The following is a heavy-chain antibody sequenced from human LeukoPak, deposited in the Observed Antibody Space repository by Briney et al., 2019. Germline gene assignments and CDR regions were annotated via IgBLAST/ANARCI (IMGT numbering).Heavy chain of an antibody. V-gene: IGHV3-23*01. Sequence: GGSLRLSCAASGFTFSSYAMSWARQAPGKGLEWVSAVNARGYSTYYADSVKGRFTISRDNSKNTVFLQMSSLRVKDTAVYYCANLGSSELRVPASQGNWGQGTLVTVSS. CDR2: VNARGYST. D-gene: IGHD2-2*01. CDR3: ANLGSSELRVPASQGN. J-gene: IGHJ4*02. CDR1: GFTFSSYA.